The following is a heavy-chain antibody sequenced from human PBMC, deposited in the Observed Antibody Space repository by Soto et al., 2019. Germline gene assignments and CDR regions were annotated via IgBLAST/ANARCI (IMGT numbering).Heavy chain of an antibody. CDR2: INYSGST. V-gene: IGHV4-34*01. CDR3: ASTGGMDV. CDR1: DGSFSGYY. D-gene: IGHD4-17*01. J-gene: IGHJ6*02. Sequence: QVQLQQWGAGLLKPSETLSLTCAVYDGSFSGYYWSWLRQTPGKGLEWIGEINYSGSTKYNPSLESRVTISVDTSKNQFSLRLSSVTAAETAVYYCASTGGMDVWSQGATVTVSS.